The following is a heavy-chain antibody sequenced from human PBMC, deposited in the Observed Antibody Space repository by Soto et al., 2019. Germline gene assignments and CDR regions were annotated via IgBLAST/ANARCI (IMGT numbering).Heavy chain of an antibody. CDR2: IKSKTDGGTT. Sequence: EVQLVESGGGLVKPGGSLRLSCAASGFTFSNAWMSWVRQAPGKGLEWVGRIKSKTDGGTTDYAAPVKGRFTISSDDSKNTLYLQMNSLKTEDTAVYYCTTDPALIRDWLSTLDYWGQGTLVTVSS. CDR1: GFTFSNAW. J-gene: IGHJ4*02. V-gene: IGHV3-15*01. CDR3: TTDPALIRDWLSTLDY. D-gene: IGHD3-9*01.